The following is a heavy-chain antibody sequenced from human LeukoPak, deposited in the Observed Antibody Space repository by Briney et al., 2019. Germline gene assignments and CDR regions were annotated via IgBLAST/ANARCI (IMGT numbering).Heavy chain of an antibody. V-gene: IGHV4-34*01. CDR3: ARRSHYDSAAGWAY. D-gene: IGHD5-12*01. CDR1: GGSFSGYY. CDR2: IYHTGST. J-gene: IGHJ4*02. Sequence: PSETLSLTCAVYGGSFSGYYWVWIRQPPGKGLEWIGEIYHTGSTNYSPSLKSRVTISIVTSKNQFSLKLGSVTAADTAVYYCARRSHYDSAAGWAYWGQGILVTVSS.